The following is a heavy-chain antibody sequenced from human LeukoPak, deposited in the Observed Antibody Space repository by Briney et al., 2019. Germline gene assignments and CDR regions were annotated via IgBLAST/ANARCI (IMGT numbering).Heavy chain of an antibody. CDR1: GFTFSSYG. Sequence: PGGSLRLSCAASGFTFSSYGMHWVRQAPGKGLEWVAVIWYDGSNKYYADSVKGRFTISRDNSKNTLYLQMNSLRAEDTAVYYCAKALYSSSFDFDYWGQGTLVTVSS. CDR3: AKALYSSSFDFDY. CDR2: IWYDGSNK. V-gene: IGHV3-33*06. D-gene: IGHD6-6*01. J-gene: IGHJ4*02.